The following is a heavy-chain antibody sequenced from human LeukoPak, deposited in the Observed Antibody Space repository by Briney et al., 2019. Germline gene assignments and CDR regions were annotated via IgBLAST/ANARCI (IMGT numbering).Heavy chain of an antibody. CDR1: GDTFSTYA. D-gene: IGHD3-3*02. V-gene: IGHV1-69*04. CDR3: ARGKSISFNSFDP. CDR2: IIPMLGKA. Sequence: SVKVSCKASGDTFSTYAISWLRQAPGQGLEWMGRIIPMLGKANYAQKFQGRVTITADKSTNTAYMELSSLRSEDTAVYYCARGKSISFNSFDPWGQGTLVTVSS. J-gene: IGHJ5*02.